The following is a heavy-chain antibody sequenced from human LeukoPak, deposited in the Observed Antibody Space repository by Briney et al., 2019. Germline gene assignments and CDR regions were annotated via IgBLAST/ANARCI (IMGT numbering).Heavy chain of an antibody. V-gene: IGHV3-21*01. CDR3: ARDEGHTVANEYFQH. CDR1: GSSSFSYG. D-gene: IGHD2-2*02. CDR2: ISSGSGYI. Sequence: GGSWRSPVEAPGSSSFSYGRGGFRRLPGKGWEGSAPISSGSGYIFYGDSAKGRFTISRDNAKDSLFLQMNSLRVEDTAVYYCARDEGHTVANEYFQHWGQGTLVTVSS. J-gene: IGHJ1*01.